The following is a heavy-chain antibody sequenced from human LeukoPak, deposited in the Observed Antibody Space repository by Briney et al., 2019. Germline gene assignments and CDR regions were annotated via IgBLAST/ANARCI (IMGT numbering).Heavy chain of an antibody. V-gene: IGHV3-23*01. CDR2: ISGSGTST. Sequence: GGSLRLSCAASGFTFSSYAMSWVRQAPGKGLEWVSTISGSGTSTYYADSVKGRFTISRDNSKNTLYLQMKSLRADDTAVYYCAKPYCSGGSCSSYYYGMDVWGQGTTVTVSS. CDR3: AKPYCSGGSCSSYYYGMDV. D-gene: IGHD2-15*01. CDR1: GFTFSSYA. J-gene: IGHJ6*02.